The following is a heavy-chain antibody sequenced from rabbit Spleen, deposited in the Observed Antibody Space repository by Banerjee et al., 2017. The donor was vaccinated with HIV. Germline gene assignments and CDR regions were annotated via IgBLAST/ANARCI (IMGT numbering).Heavy chain of an antibody. J-gene: IGHJ3*01. CDR2: IYAAKGST. D-gene: IGHD4-2*01. Sequence: QELVESGGGLVQPGESLTVSCKASGFDFRRYYLSWVRQAPGKGLEWIGIIYAAKGSTDYASWVNGRFTISSHDAQNTVSLQLNSLTAADTATYFCARDDSGSIHRLDLWGPGTLVTVS. CDR1: GFDFRRYY. CDR3: ARDDSGSIHRLDL. V-gene: IGHV1S7*01.